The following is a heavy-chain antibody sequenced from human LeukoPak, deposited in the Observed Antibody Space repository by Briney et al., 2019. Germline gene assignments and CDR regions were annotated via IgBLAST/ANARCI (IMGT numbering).Heavy chain of an antibody. V-gene: IGHV3-23*01. CDR3: AKDLRVGSYYLVSGTTVKD. D-gene: IGHD1-26*01. CDR1: GFTFSSYA. J-gene: IGHJ4*02. CDR2: ISGSGGST. Sequence: PGGSLRLSCAASGFTFSSYAMSWVRQAPGKGLEWVSAISGSGGSTYYADSVKGRFTISRDNSKNTLYLQMNSLRAEDSAVYYCAKDLRVGSYYLVSGTTVKDWGQGTLVTVSS.